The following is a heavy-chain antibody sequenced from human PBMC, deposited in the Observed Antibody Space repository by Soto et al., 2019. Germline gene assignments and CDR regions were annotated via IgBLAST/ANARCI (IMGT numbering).Heavy chain of an antibody. CDR2: IYYSGST. V-gene: IGHV4-30-4*02. CDR1: GGSISSGDYY. CDR3: AREAPGYCTNGVCYQVDY. D-gene: IGHD2-8*01. Sequence: PSDTLSLTCTVSGGSISSGDYYWSWIRQPPGKGREWIEYIYYSGSTYYNPSLKSRVTISVDTFKKQFSLKLSSVTAADTAVYYCAREAPGYCTNGVCYQVDYWGQGTLVTVSS. J-gene: IGHJ4*02.